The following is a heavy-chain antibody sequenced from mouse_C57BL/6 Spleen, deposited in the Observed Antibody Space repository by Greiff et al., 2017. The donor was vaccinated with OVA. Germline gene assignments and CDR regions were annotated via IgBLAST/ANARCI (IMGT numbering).Heavy chain of an antibody. D-gene: IGHD2-4*01. CDR1: GYTFTDYY. CDR3: ARDGYYDYDERFAY. CDR2: INPSNGGT. J-gene: IGHJ3*01. Sequence: VQLQQSGPELVKPGASVKISCKASGYTFTDYYMTWVKQSHGKSLEWIGDINPSNGGTNYNEKFKSKATLTVDKSSSTAYRQLSSLTSEDSAVYYCARDGYYDYDERFAYWGQGTLVTVSA. V-gene: IGHV1-26*01.